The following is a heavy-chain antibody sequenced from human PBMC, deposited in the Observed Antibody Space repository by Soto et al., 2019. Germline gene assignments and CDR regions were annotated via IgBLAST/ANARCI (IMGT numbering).Heavy chain of an antibody. D-gene: IGHD6-6*01. CDR1: GGPFSSYS. V-gene: IGHV1-69*01. J-gene: IGHJ4*02. Sequence: QVQLVQSGAEVTKPGSSVKVSCKASGGPFSSYSISWVRQAPGQGLEWMGGIIPIFGTANYAQKFQGRVTITADESTRTAYMELSSLRSEDTAVYYCAIEYSSSPPYYPIGYWGQGTLVTVSS. CDR2: IIPIFGTA. CDR3: AIEYSSSPPYYPIGY.